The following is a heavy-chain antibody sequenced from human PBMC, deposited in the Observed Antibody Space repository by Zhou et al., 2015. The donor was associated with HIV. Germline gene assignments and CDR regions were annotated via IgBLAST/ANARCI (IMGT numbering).Heavy chain of an antibody. Sequence: QVQLVQSGAEVKKPGASVKVSCKASGYTFTGYYMHWVRQAPGQGLEWMGRINPNSGGTNYAQKFQGRVTMTRDTSISTAYMELSRLRSDDTAVYYCARDLGGDIVVVPAAKDDYWGRGNPRSPSPQ. CDR2: INPNSGGT. CDR1: GYTFTGYY. V-gene: IGHV1-2*06. CDR3: ARDLGGDIVVVPAAKDDY. J-gene: IGHJ4*02. D-gene: IGHD2-2*01.